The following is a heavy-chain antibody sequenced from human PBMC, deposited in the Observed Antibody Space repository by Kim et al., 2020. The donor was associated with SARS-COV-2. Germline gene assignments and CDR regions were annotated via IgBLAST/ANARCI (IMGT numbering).Heavy chain of an antibody. CDR2: ISYDGTNK. Sequence: GGSLRLSCAASGFTFSSYGMHWVRQAPGKGLEWVAVISYDGTNKYYADSVKGRFTISRDNSKNTLYLQMNSLRAEDTAVYYCAKSLSPFGVVIPNFDYWGQGTLVTVSS. J-gene: IGHJ4*02. CDR3: AKSLSPFGVVIPNFDY. D-gene: IGHD3-3*01. V-gene: IGHV3-30*18. CDR1: GFTFSSYG.